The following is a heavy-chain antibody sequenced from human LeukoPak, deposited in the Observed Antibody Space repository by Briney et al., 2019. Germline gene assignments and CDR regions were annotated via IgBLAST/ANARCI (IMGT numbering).Heavy chain of an antibody. CDR3: ARGGCSSTSCYSPYYDFWSGSKRDYYYGMDV. J-gene: IGHJ6*02. CDR1: GFTFSSYG. D-gene: IGHD2-2*01. Sequence: GRSLRLSCAASGFTFSSYGMHWVRQAPGKGLEWVAVIWYDGSNKYYADSVKGRFTISRDNSKNTLYLQMNSLRAEDTAVYYCARGGCSSTSCYSPYYDFWSGSKRDYYYGMDVWGQGTTVTVSS. CDR2: IWYDGSNK. V-gene: IGHV3-33*01.